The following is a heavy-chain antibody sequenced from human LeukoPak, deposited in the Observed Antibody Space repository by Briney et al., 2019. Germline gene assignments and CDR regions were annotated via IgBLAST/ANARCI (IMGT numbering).Heavy chain of an antibody. J-gene: IGHJ4*02. D-gene: IGHD4-17*01. CDR2: ISGSGGST. V-gene: IGHV3-23*01. CDR1: GFTFSSYA. Sequence: GGSLRLSCAASGFTFSSYAMSWVRQAPGKGLEWVSAISGSGGSTYYADSVKGRFTISRDNAKNSLYLQMNSLRAEDTALYFCAKQHYGDLDYWGQGTLVTVSS. CDR3: AKQHYGDLDY.